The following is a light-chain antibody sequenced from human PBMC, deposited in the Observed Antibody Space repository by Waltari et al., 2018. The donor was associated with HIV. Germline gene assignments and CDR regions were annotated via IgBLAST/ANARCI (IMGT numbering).Light chain of an antibody. CDR2: DVT. V-gene: IGLV2-14*03. CDR3: SSYTSSKHWV. CDR1: SSDVGGYQY. J-gene: IGLJ3*02. Sequence: QSALTQPASVSGSPGQSITISCTGTSSDVGGYQYVSWYQNHPGKAPKLMIYDVTNRPSGVSNRFSGSKSGNTASLTISGLQAEDEADYYCSSYTSSKHWVFGGGTKLTVL.